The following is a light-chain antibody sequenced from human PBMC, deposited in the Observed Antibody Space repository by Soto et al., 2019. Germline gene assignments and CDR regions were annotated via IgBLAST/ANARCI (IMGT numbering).Light chain of an antibody. CDR3: QQYNNYPLT. J-gene: IGKJ4*01. CDR2: TAS. CDR1: QNITNW. V-gene: IGKV1-5*03. Sequence: DIQITQSPSTLSAWVGDRVIITCRASQNITNWLAWYQQRPGKAPERRIYTASILETGVPSRFSGSGSGTEFTLTISSLQPDDLATYHCQQYNNYPLTFGGGTKVDI.